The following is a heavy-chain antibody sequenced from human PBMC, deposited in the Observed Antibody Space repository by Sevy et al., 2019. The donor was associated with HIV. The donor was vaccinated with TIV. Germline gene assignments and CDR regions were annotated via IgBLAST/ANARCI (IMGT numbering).Heavy chain of an antibody. D-gene: IGHD6-19*01. CDR2: ISNSGANT. V-gene: IGHV3-23*01. CDR3: AKEWALLSDWYGEFDY. CDR1: GFTFTNYG. J-gene: IGHJ4*02. Sequence: GGSLRPSCAASGFTFTNYGMHWVRQAPGKGLEWVSGISNSGANTYYADSVRGRFTVSRDNSMNTVYLQLNSLGAEDTAIYYCAKEWALLSDWYGEFDYWGQGTLVTVSS.